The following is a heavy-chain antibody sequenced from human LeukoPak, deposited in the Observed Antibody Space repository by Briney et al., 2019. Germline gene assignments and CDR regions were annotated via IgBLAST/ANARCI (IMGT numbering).Heavy chain of an antibody. CDR2: IRYDGSNK. D-gene: IGHD2/OR15-2a*01. J-gene: IGHJ4*02. CDR1: GFTFSSYG. V-gene: IGHV3-30*02. CDR3: ANQDSTEYSYYFDL. Sequence: GGSLRLSCAASGFTFSSYGMHWVRQAPGKGLEWVSFIRYDGSNKYYADSVKGRLTISRDNSKNTLYLQMNSLRAEDTAVYYCANQDSTEYSYYFDLWGQGTLVTVSS.